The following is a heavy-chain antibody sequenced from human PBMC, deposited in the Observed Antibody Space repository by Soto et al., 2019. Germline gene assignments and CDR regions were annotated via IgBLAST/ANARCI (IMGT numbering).Heavy chain of an antibody. CDR2: ISYDGSNK. V-gene: IGHV3-30*18. CDR3: AKDFASWIKDKGARDY. J-gene: IGHJ4*02. Sequence: GGSLRLSCAASGFPFSSYGMHLVRQAPGKGLEWVAVISYDGSNKYYADSVKGRFTISRDNSKNTLYLQMNSLRAEDTAVYYCAKDFASWIKDKGARDYWGQGTLVTVSS. CDR1: GFPFSSYG. D-gene: IGHD5-12*01.